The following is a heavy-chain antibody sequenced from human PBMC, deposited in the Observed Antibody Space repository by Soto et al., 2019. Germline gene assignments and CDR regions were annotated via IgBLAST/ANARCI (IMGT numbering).Heavy chain of an antibody. D-gene: IGHD3-10*02. J-gene: IGHJ4*02. CDR2: IYYSGST. V-gene: IGHV4-59*01. CDR3: ARTRLGELSLDY. Sequence: SETLSLTCTVSGGSISSYYWSCIRQPPGKGLEWIGYIYYSGSTNYNPSLKSRVTISVDTSKNQFSLKLSSVTAADTAVYYCARTRLGELSLDYWGQGTLVTVSS. CDR1: GGSISSYY.